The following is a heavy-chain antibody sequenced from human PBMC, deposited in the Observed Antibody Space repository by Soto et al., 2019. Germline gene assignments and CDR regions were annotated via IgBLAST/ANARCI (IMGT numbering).Heavy chain of an antibody. D-gene: IGHD3-10*01. V-gene: IGHV5-10-1*01. CDR1: GYNFTNYW. CDR2: IDPDDSYT. Sequence: PGESLKISFKGSGYNFTNYWITWVRQVPGKGLEWLGRIDPDDSYTNYSPSFQGHVSISVDKSISTAFLPCNNFEASDSAMNYCAREMATASWGQYYYYGVDVWGQGTTVTVSS. J-gene: IGHJ6*02. CDR3: AREMATASWGQYYYYGVDV.